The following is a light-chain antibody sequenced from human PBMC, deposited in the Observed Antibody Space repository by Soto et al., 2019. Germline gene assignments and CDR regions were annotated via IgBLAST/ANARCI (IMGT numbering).Light chain of an antibody. V-gene: IGKV3-15*01. CDR3: QQYNNWPQT. J-gene: IGKJ1*01. Sequence: DRVMTQSPVTLSVSPGGRATLSCRASQSININLAWYQQKPGQAPRLLIYAASTRATGIPARFSGSGSGTEFTLTISSLQSEDLAVYYCQQYNNWPQTFGQGTKVEIK. CDR1: QSININ. CDR2: AAS.